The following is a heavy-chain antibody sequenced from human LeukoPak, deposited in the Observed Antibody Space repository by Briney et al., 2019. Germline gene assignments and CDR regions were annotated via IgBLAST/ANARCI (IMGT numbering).Heavy chain of an antibody. CDR2: INHSGST. Sequence: PSETLSLTCAVYGGSFSGYYWSWVRQPPGKGLEWIGEINHSGSTNYNPSLKSRVTISVDTSKNQFSLKLSSVTAADTAVYYCARHAPYGYYYYYMDVWGKGTTVTISS. J-gene: IGHJ6*03. D-gene: IGHD2-2*01. CDR1: GGSFSGYY. V-gene: IGHV4-34*01. CDR3: ARHAPYGYYYYYMDV.